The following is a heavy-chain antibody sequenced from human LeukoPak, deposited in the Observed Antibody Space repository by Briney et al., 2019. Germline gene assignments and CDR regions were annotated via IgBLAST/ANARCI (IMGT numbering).Heavy chain of an antibody. CDR2: INPNSGGT. J-gene: IGHJ4*02. CDR1: GYTFTAYS. D-gene: IGHD6-19*01. V-gene: IGHV1-2*02. CDR3: VKDRSSGWSENDY. Sequence: ASVKVSCKASGYTFTAYSMHWVRQAPGQGLEWMGWINPNSGGTNYAQKFQGRVTMTRDTSITTAYMELSRLRSDDTAVYYCVKDRSSGWSENDYWGQGTLVTVSS.